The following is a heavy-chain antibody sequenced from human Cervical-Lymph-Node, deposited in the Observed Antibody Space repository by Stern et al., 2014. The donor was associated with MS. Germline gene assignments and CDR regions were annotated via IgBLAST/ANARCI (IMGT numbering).Heavy chain of an antibody. J-gene: IGHJ4*02. V-gene: IGHV3-48*02. CDR3: ARTWLENTFDR. Sequence: EVQLLASGGGLVQPGGSLGLSCDTSGFPFSTYGMSWVRQAPGKGLAWVAFVSSGADTTHYADSVEGRFTISRDKAGSSLYLQMNSLRDEDTAIYYCARTWLENTFDRWGQGTLVTVSS. CDR1: GFPFSTYG. CDR2: VSSGADTT. D-gene: IGHD5-12*01.